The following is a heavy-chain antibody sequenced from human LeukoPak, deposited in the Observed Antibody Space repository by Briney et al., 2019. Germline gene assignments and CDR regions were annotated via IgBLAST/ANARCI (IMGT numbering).Heavy chain of an antibody. D-gene: IGHD4-17*01. J-gene: IGHJ3*02. CDR2: IYYSGST. CDR1: GGSISRYY. Sequence: SETLSLTCTVSGGSISRYYWSWIRQPPGKGLEWIGYIYYSGSTNYNPSLKSRVTISVDTSKNQFSLKLSSVTAADTAVYYCARGRGDYGDYESRAFDIWGQGTMVTVSS. V-gene: IGHV4-59*01. CDR3: ARGRGDYGDYESRAFDI.